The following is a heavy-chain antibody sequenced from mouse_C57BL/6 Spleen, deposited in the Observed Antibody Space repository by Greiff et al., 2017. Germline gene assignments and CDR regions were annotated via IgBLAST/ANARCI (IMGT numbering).Heavy chain of an antibody. D-gene: IGHD1-2*01. CDR3: VGGGTASLYFDY. V-gene: IGHV10-3*01. CDR1: GFTFNTYA. J-gene: IGHJ2*01. CDR2: IRSKSSNYAT. Sequence: EVQLVESGGGLVQPKGSLKLSCAASGFTFNTYAMHWVRQAPGKGLEWVARIRSKSSNYATYYADSVKDRFTISRDDSQSMLYLQMNNLKTEDTAMYYCVGGGTASLYFDYWGQGTTLTVSS.